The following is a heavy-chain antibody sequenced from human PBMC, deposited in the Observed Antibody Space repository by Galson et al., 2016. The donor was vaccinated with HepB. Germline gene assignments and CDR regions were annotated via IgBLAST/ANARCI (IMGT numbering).Heavy chain of an antibody. V-gene: IGHV3-53*01. Sequence: SLRLSCAASGFTVRSNYMSWVRQAPGKGLEWVSVIYSGGSTYYADSVKGRFTISRDNSKNTLYLQMNSLRAEDTAVYYCVRDERNSGFYVYWGQGTLVTVSS. CDR2: IYSGGST. D-gene: IGHD6-25*01. J-gene: IGHJ4*02. CDR1: GFTVRSNY. CDR3: VRDERNSGFYVY.